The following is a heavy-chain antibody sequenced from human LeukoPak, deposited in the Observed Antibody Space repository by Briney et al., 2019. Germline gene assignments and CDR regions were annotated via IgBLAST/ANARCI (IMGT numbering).Heavy chain of an antibody. CDR1: GYTFTGYY. V-gene: IGHV1-2*02. CDR2: INPNSGGT. D-gene: IGHD5-12*01. CDR3: ARVVATIGYYYYGMDV. Sequence: ASVKVSCKASGYTFTGYYMHWVRQAPGRGLEWMGWINPNSGGTNYAQKFQGRVTMTRDTSISTAYMELSRLRSDDTAVYYCARVVATIGYYYYGMDVWGQGTTVTVSS. J-gene: IGHJ6*02.